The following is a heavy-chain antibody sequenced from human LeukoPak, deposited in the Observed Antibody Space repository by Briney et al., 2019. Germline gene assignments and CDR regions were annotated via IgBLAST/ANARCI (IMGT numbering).Heavy chain of an antibody. V-gene: IGHV3-23*01. D-gene: IGHD2-2*01. CDR3: AKDGYCSSTSCYLDYYMDV. Sequence: PGGTLRLSCAASGFTFSSYGMSWVRQAPGKGLEWVSAISGSGGSTYYADSVKGRFTISRDNSKNTLYLQMNSLRAEDTAVYYCAKDGYCSSTSCYLDYYMDVWGKGTTVTISS. CDR2: ISGSGGST. J-gene: IGHJ6*03. CDR1: GFTFSSYG.